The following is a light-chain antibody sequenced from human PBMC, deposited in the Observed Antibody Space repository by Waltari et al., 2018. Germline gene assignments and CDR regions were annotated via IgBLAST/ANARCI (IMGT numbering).Light chain of an antibody. CDR2: HSS. V-gene: IGKV1-12*01. CDR3: QQGDTSPPT. CDR1: QDISTS. J-gene: IGKJ1*01. Sequence: EIHVTQSPSSGSASVGDRVSISCRASQDISTSLAWYQQKSGKAPSLLIYHSSTLQSGVPSRFSGAGTGTDFTLTINNLHPEDFATYFCQQGDTSPPTFGPGTKVELK.